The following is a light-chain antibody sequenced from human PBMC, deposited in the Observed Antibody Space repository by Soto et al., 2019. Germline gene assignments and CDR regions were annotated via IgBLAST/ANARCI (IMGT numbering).Light chain of an antibody. CDR1: QSLLFISNNRNY. CDR2: WAS. J-gene: IGKJ1*01. Sequence: DIGMTQSPDSLAVSLGERATINCKSSQSLLFISNNRNYLAWYQQKPGQPPKLLIYWASTRGSGVPDRFSGSGSGTDFTPTIISLQADDVAVYYCQQYYSSPQTFGQGTKVEI. V-gene: IGKV4-1*01. CDR3: QQYYSSPQT.